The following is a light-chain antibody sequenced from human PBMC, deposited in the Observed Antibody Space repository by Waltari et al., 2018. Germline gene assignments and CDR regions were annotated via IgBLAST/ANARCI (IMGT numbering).Light chain of an antibody. CDR2: MAS. Sequence: DIQITQSPSTLSASVDYRVTISCRASQSVGTWLAWYQQKPGKAPKLLIYMASSLESGVPSRFSGGGSGTEFTLTISSLQPDDFATYSCQQYSSFSTFGQGTKVDI. CDR1: QSVGTW. V-gene: IGKV1-5*03. J-gene: IGKJ2*01. CDR3: QQYSSFST.